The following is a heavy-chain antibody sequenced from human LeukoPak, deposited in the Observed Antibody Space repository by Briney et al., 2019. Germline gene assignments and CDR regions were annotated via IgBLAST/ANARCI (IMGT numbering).Heavy chain of an antibody. J-gene: IGHJ3*02. Sequence: ASVKVSCKASGYTFTSYGISWVRQAPGQGLEWMGWISAYNGNTNYAQKLQGRVTMTTDTSTSTAYMELRSLRSDDTAVYYCARVGTYYDFWSGYSKAFDIWGQGTMVTVSS. D-gene: IGHD3-3*01. CDR3: ARVGTYYDFWSGYSKAFDI. V-gene: IGHV1-18*01. CDR2: ISAYNGNT. CDR1: GYTFTSYG.